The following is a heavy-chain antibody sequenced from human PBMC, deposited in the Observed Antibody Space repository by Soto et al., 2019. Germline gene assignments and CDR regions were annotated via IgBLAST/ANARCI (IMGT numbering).Heavy chain of an antibody. CDR1: GFTFTSSA. D-gene: IGHD2-21*02. Sequence: RPSVKVSCKASGFTFTSSAVQWVRQARGQRLEWIGWIVVGSGNTNYAQKFQERATITRDMSTSTAYMELSSLRSEDTAVYYCAADWCGGDCLAEYFQHWGQGTLVTVSS. CDR3: AADWCGGDCLAEYFQH. CDR2: IVVGSGNT. V-gene: IGHV1-58*01. J-gene: IGHJ1*01.